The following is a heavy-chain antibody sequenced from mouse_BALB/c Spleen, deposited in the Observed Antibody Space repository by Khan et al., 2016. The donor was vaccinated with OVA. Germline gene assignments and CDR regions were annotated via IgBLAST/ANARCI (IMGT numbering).Heavy chain of an antibody. J-gene: IGHJ4*01. CDR2: INTYTGEP. CDR1: GYTFTNYG. D-gene: IGHD1-1*01. CDR3: ARPPYVSDVMVY. Sequence: QIQLVQSGPELKKPGETVKISCKASGYTFTNYGMNWVKQAPGKGLKWMGWINTYTGEPTYVDDFKGRFAFSLETSASTAYLQINNLKNEDTATYFCARPPYVSDVMVYWGQGTSVTVSS. V-gene: IGHV9-3-1*01.